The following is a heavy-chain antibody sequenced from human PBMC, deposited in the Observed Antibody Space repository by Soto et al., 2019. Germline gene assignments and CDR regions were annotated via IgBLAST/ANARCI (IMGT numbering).Heavy chain of an antibody. J-gene: IGHJ4*02. Sequence: ASVKVSCKASGYTFTSYGISWVRQAPGQGLEWMGWISAYNGNTSYAQKLQGRVTMTRNTSISTAYMELSSLRSGDTAVYYCARGNRISIFGVVMYYFYYWGQGTLVPVSS. CDR3: ARGNRISIFGVVMYYFYY. CDR2: ISAYNGNT. D-gene: IGHD3-3*01. CDR1: GYTFTSYG. V-gene: IGHV1-18*01.